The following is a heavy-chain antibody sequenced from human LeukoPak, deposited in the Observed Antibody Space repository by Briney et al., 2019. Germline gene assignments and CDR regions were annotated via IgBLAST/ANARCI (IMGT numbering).Heavy chain of an antibody. J-gene: IGHJ3*02. Sequence: TGGSLRLSCAASGFTFSSYAMSWVRQAPGKGLVWVSRINSDGLITNYADSVKGRFTVSRDNPKNTLYLQMNSLRVEDTAVYYCVREGGGSFLDSFDIWGQGKLVTVSS. CDR2: INSDGLIT. CDR1: GFTFSSYA. CDR3: VREGGGSFLDSFDI. D-gene: IGHD2-15*01. V-gene: IGHV3-74*01.